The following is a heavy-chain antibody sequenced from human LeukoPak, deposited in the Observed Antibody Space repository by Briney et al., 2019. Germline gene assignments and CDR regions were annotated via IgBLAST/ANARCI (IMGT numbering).Heavy chain of an antibody. Sequence: SVKVSCKASGGTFSSYAISWVRQAPGQGLEWMGRIIPILGIANYAQKFQGRVTITADKSTSTAYMELSSLRSEDTAVYYCARVPFRAMAFTHDAFDIWGQGTMVTVAS. CDR3: ARVPFRAMAFTHDAFDI. V-gene: IGHV1-69*04. CDR1: GGTFSSYA. D-gene: IGHD5-18*01. CDR2: IIPILGIA. J-gene: IGHJ3*02.